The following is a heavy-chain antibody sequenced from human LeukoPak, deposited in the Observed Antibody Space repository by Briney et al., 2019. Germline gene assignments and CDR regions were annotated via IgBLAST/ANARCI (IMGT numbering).Heavy chain of an antibody. V-gene: IGHV3-64*01. J-gene: IGHJ4*02. D-gene: IGHD2-15*01. CDR3: AISGVKCSGGSCYSSTGFDY. Sequence: GGSQRLSCAASGFTFSHYAMHWVRQAPGKGLEYVSAISSNGGSTYYANSVKGRFTISRDNSKNTLYLQMGSLRAEDMAVYYCAISGVKCSGGSCYSSTGFDYWGQGTLVTVSS. CDR1: GFTFSHYA. CDR2: ISSNGGST.